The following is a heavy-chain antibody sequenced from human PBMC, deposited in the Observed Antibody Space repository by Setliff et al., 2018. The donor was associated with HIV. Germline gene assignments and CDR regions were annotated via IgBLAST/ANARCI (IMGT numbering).Heavy chain of an antibody. Sequence: GGSLRLSCAASGFTVSSNYMSWVRQAPGKGLEWVSVIYSGGSTYYADSVKGRFTISRDNSKNTLYLQMNSLRAEDTAVYYCARDVPWGDYYYYMDVWGKGTTVTVSS. V-gene: IGHV3-53*01. CDR3: ARDVPWGDYYYYMDV. CDR1: GFTVSSNY. CDR2: IYSGGST. J-gene: IGHJ6*03. D-gene: IGHD3-16*01.